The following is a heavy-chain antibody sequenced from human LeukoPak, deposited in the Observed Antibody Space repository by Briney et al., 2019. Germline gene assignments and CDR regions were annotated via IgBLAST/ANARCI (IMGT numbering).Heavy chain of an antibody. V-gene: IGHV3-49*04. Sequence: GGSLRLSCTASGFTFGDYALNWVRQAPGKGLEWVAFIRSKAYGGTTEYAASVKGRFTISRDDSKSIAYLQMNSLKTEDTAVYYCSRDGGFLYYFDYWGQGTLVTVSS. CDR1: GFTFGDYA. CDR3: SRDGGFLYYFDY. D-gene: IGHD2/OR15-2a*01. CDR2: IRSKAYGGTT. J-gene: IGHJ4*02.